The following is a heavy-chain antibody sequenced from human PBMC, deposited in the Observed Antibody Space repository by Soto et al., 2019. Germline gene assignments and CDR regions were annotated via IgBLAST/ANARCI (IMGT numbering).Heavy chain of an antibody. CDR1: GYSFTTYS. CDR2: LATDNGNT. D-gene: IGHD3-22*01. V-gene: IGHV1-18*04. CDR3: ARGYDKSGYSGDVDI. Sequence: ASVKVSCKASGYSFTTYSLNWVRQAPGQGLEWMGWLATDNGNTNYAPKLQGRVTMTTDTSTSTAYMELRSLRSDDTAVYYCARGYDKSGYSGDVDIWGQGTLVTVSS. J-gene: IGHJ3*02.